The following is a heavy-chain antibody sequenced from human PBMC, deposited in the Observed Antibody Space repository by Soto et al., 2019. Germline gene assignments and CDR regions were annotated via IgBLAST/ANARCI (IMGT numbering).Heavy chain of an antibody. D-gene: IGHD3-9*01. V-gene: IGHV3-53*01. J-gene: IGHJ3*02. CDR1: GFTVSSNY. CDR2: IYSGGST. CDR3: ARAYYDILTGYYKGAFDI. Sequence: GGSLRLSCAASGFTVSSNYMSWVRQAPGKGLEWVSVIYSGGSTYYADSVKGRFTISRDNSKNTLYLQMNSLRAEDTAVYYCARAYYDILTGYYKGAFDIWGQGTMVTVSS.